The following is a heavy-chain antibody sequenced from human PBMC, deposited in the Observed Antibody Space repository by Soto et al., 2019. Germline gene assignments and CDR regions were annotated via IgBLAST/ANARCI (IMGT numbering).Heavy chain of an antibody. V-gene: IGHV3-23*01. CDR1: GFTFTSYA. CDR3: AKESEYGGSQRNYYFDY. CDR2: INGRGDTT. D-gene: IGHD3-10*01. J-gene: IGHJ4*02. Sequence: PGGSLRLSCAASGFTFTSYAMSWVRQAPGKGLEWVSAINGRGDTTYYADSVKGRFIISRDNSKNTISLQMSSLRAEDAAVYYCAKESEYGGSQRNYYFDYWGQGILVTVSS.